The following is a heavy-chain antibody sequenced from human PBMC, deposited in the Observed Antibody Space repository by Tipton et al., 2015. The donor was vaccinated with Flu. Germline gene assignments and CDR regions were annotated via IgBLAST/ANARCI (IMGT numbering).Heavy chain of an antibody. CDR1: GDSISSDYY. V-gene: IGHV4-38-2*02. CDR2: VARTGDT. Sequence: TLSLTCAVSGDSISSDYYWAWIRQFPGKGLEWIGTVARTGDTIYNPSLKSRVTLSVDTSKNQFSLKVFSVTAADTAVYYCAREGGNFGSANYLTLDYWGQGILVTVSS. D-gene: IGHD3-10*01. CDR3: AREGGNFGSANYLTLDY. J-gene: IGHJ4*02.